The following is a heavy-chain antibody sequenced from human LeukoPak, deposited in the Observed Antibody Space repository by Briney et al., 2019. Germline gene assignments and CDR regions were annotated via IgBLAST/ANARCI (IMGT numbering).Heavy chain of an antibody. CDR1: GFTFNSYG. D-gene: IGHD3-10*01. CDR2: IWYDGSNK. J-gene: IGHJ3*02. CDR3: AKDHYVSGRYDAFDI. Sequence: GGSLRLSCAASGFTFNSYGMHWVRQAPGKGLEWVAVIWYDGSNKQYADSVKGRFTISRDNSKNTLYLQMNSLRAEDTAVYYCAKDHYVSGRYDAFDIWGQGTMVTVSS. V-gene: IGHV3-33*06.